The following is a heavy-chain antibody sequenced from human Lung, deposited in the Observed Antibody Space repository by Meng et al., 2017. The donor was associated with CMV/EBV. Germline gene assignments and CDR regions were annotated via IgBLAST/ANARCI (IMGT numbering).Heavy chain of an antibody. CDR2: ISSSGSTI. CDR3: ARARGGGGIVGATIDY. Sequence: GFTFSDYYMSWIRQAPGKGLDWVSYISSSGSTIYYADSVKGRFTISRDNAKNSLYLQMNSLRAEDTAVYYCARARGGGGIVGATIDYWGQGTLVTVSS. J-gene: IGHJ4*02. V-gene: IGHV3-11*04. D-gene: IGHD1-26*01. CDR1: GFTFSDYY.